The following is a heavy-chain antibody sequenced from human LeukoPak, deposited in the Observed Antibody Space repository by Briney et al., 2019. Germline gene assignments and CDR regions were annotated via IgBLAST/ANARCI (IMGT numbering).Heavy chain of an antibody. V-gene: IGHV3-30*18. CDR2: IANDGDNI. D-gene: IGHD6-19*01. CDR3: AKDPSSGWYRWSMDV. J-gene: IGHJ6*02. Sequence: GGSLRLSCAASGFTFNMHGMHWVRQAPGKGLEWVALIANDGDNINYADPVKGRFTISRDNSKNTVFLQMNTLRGEDTAVYYCAKDPSSGWYRWSMDVWGQGTMVTVSS. CDR1: GFTFNMHG.